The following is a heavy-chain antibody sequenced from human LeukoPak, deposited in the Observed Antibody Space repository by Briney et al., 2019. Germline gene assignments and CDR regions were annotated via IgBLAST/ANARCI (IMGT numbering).Heavy chain of an antibody. V-gene: IGHV4-39*01. CDR1: GGSIRSSSYY. D-gene: IGHD3-22*01. CDR3: AREYYYDSSGYYTLFYYYYGMDV. J-gene: IGHJ6*02. CDR2: IYYSGST. Sequence: PSETLSLTCTVSGGSIRSSSYYWGWIRQPPGKGLEWIGSIYYSGSTYYNPSLKSRVTISVDTSKNQFSLKLSSVTAADTAVYYCAREYYYDSSGYYTLFYYYYGMDVWGQGTTVTVSS.